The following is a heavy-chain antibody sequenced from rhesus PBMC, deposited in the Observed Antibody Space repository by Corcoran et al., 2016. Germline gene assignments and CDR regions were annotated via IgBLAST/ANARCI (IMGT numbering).Heavy chain of an antibody. CDR3: ATTLTVTTSWYFDL. V-gene: IGHV5-2*01. J-gene: IGHJ2*01. D-gene: IGHD4-23*01. CDR2: IDPSDSDT. Sequence: EVQLVQSGAEVKRPGESLKISCKTSGYSFTSYWISWVRQMPGKGLKWMGAIDPSDSDTRYRPSFQGQGTISADKSISTAYLQWSMLKASDTATYYCATTLTVTTSWYFDLWGPGTPITISS. CDR1: GYSFTSYW.